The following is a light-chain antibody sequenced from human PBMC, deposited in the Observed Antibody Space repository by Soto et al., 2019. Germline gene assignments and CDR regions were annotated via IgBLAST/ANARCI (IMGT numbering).Light chain of an antibody. CDR1: SSNIGTYNL. J-gene: IGLJ3*02. V-gene: IGLV2-23*01. CDR2: EGS. CDR3: CSFALGSPSV. Sequence: QSALTQPASVSGSPGQSITISCTGTSSNIGTYNLVSWYQQHPGKAPKLMIYEGSKRPSGVSNRFSVYRAGNTASLTISGLQAEEEADYYCCSFALGSPSVFGGGTKLTVL.